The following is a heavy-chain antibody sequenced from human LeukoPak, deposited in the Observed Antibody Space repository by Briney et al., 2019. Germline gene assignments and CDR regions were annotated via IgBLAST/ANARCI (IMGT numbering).Heavy chain of an antibody. D-gene: IGHD3-22*01. CDR3: VVWGEDRSGHRFDF. J-gene: IGHJ4*02. V-gene: IGHV3-74*01. Sequence: GGSLRLSCAASGFTFDYYWMHWVRQAPGKGLMWVSRINTDGSNTHYADSVKGRFTISRDNAKNTLYLQMNGLRVEDTAVYYCVVWGEDRSGHRFDFWGQGTLVTVSS. CDR1: GFTFDYYW. CDR2: INTDGSNT.